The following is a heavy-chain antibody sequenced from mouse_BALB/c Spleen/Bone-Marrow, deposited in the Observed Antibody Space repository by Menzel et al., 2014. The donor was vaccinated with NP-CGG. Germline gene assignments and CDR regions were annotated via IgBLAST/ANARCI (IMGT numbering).Heavy chain of an antibody. J-gene: IGHJ3*01. Sequence: VQLQQSGAELAKPGASMKMSCKASDYTFTNYWMHWVKQRPGQGLEWIGYINPSTGYTEYNQKFKDKATLTADKSSSTAHMQLSRLTSEDSAVYYCASYRFAYWGQGTLVTVSA. CDR1: DYTFTNYW. CDR2: INPSTGYT. D-gene: IGHD2-10*01. CDR3: ASYRFAY. V-gene: IGHV1-7*01.